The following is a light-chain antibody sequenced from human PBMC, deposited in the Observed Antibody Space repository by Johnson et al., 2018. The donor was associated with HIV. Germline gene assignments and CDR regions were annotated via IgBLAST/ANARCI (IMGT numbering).Light chain of an antibody. J-gene: IGLJ1*01. CDR2: EDN. CDR3: DIWDASLSPHYV. Sequence: QSVLTQPPSVSAAPGQKVTIPCSGSSSNIGKNSVSWYQQLPGTAPKLLIYEDNKRPSGIPDRFSGSQSGASATRGITGLQTAAEADYYCDIWDASLSPHYVFGTGT. V-gene: IGLV1-51*02. CDR1: SSNIGKNS.